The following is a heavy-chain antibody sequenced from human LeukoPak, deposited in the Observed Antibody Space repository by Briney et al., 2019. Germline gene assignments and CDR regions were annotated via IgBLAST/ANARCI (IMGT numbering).Heavy chain of an antibody. D-gene: IGHD3-22*01. Sequence: GRSLRLSCAASGFTFSSYGMHWVRQAPGKGLEWVAVIWYDGSNKYYADSVKDRFTISRDNSKNKLYLQMNSLRAEDTSVYYCARDRDSSGYNYFDYWGQGTLVTVSS. CDR3: ARDRDSSGYNYFDY. CDR2: IWYDGSNK. CDR1: GFTFSSYG. J-gene: IGHJ4*02. V-gene: IGHV3-33*01.